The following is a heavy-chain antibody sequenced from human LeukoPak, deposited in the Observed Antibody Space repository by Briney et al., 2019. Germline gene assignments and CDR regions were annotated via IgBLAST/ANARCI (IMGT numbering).Heavy chain of an antibody. CDR3: VSFYETY. CDR1: GFSFSTQR. V-gene: IGHV3-74*01. J-gene: IGHJ4*02. CDR2: INIDERIT. Sequence: GGSLRLSCAASGFSFSTQRMHWVRQAPGKGLVWVSYINIDERITGYADSVKGRFTISRDNAKNTVYLQMNSLRAEDTAVYYCVSFYETYWGRGTLVTVSS. D-gene: IGHD2/OR15-2a*01.